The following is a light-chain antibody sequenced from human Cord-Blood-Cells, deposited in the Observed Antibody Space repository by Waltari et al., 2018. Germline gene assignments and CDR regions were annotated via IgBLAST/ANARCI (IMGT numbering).Light chain of an antibody. CDR3: QQYGSSPPYT. CDR2: GPS. Sequence: IVLTQSPGTLPLSPGERATLPCRASQSVSSGYIAWDQQKPGKAPRLLVYGPSSRATGIPDRFSGSGSGTDFTLTISRLEPEDFAVYYCQQYGSSPPYTFGQGTKLEIK. J-gene: IGKJ2*01. CDR1: QSVSSGY. V-gene: IGKV3-20*01.